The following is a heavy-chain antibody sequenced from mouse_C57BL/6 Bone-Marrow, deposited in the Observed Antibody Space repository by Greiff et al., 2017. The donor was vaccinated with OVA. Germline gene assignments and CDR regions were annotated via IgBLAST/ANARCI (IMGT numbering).Heavy chain of an antibody. CDR1: GFTFTDYY. CDR2: IRNKANGYTT. Sequence: EVNVVESGGGLVQPGGSLSLSCAASGFTFTDYYMSWVRQPPGKALEWLGFIRNKANGYTTEYSASVKGRFTISRDNSQSILYLQMKALRAEDSATYYWARPSYYGSTYWYFDVWGTGTTVTVSS. CDR3: ARPSYYGSTYWYFDV. V-gene: IGHV7-3*01. D-gene: IGHD1-1*01. J-gene: IGHJ1*03.